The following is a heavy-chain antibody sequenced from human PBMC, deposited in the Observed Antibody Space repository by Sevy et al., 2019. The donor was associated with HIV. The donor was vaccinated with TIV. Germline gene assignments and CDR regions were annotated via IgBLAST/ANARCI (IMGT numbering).Heavy chain of an antibody. CDR2: IWYDGSNK. CDR3: AKVGTRSGWYSYYYYYMDV. J-gene: IGHJ6*03. Sequence: GGSLRLSCAASGFTFSSYGMHWVRQAPGKGLQWVAVIWYDGSNKYYADSVKGRFTISRDNSKNTLYLQMNSLRAEDTAVYYCAKVGTRSGWYSYYYYYMDVWGNGTTVTVS. CDR1: GFTFSSYG. D-gene: IGHD6-19*01. V-gene: IGHV3-33*06.